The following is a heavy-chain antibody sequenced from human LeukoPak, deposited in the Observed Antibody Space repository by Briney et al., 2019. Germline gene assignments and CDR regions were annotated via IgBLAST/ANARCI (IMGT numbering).Heavy chain of an antibody. J-gene: IGHJ4*02. V-gene: IGHV4-39*07. Sequence: SETLSLTCTVSGGSISSSSYYWGWIRQPPGKGLEWIGSIYYSGSTYYNPSLKSRVTISVDTSKNQFSLKLSSMTAADTAVYCASRNFGVVTDWGQGTLVTVSS. CDR3: SRNFGVVTD. CDR2: IYYSGST. D-gene: IGHD3-3*01. CDR1: GGSISSSSYY.